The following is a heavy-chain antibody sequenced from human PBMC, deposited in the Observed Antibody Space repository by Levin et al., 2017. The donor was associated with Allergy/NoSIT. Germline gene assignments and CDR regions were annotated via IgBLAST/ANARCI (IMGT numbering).Heavy chain of an antibody. CDR1: GFTFSSSA. CDR3: AKSRSGGSCLDY. Sequence: LSLTCAASGFTFSSSAMSWVRQAPGKGLEWVSAISGSGGSTYYADSVKGRFTISRDNSKNTLYLQMNSLRAEDTAVYYCAKSRSGGSCLDYWGQGTLVTVSS. J-gene: IGHJ4*02. V-gene: IGHV3-23*01. D-gene: IGHD2-15*01. CDR2: ISGSGGST.